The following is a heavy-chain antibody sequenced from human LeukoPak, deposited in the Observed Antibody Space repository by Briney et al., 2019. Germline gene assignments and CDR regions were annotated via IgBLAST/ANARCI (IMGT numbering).Heavy chain of an antibody. V-gene: IGHV1-45*02. D-gene: IGHD5-18*01. Sequence: ASVKVSCKASGYTFTSYAMDWVRQAPGQALEWMGWITPFNGNTNYAQKFQDRVTITRDRSMSTAYMELSSLRSEDTAMYYCASPHVDTAMVYAFDIWGQGTMVTVSS. CDR1: GYTFTSYA. CDR3: ASPHVDTAMVYAFDI. J-gene: IGHJ3*02. CDR2: ITPFNGNT.